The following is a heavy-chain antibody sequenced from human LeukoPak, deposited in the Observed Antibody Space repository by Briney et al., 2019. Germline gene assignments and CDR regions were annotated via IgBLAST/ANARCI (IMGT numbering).Heavy chain of an antibody. J-gene: IGHJ3*02. V-gene: IGHV3-23*01. D-gene: IGHD2-15*01. CDR2: ISGSGGST. CDR3: AKRRWCSGGSCYDHAFDI. Sequence: GGSLGLSCAASGFTFSSYAMSWVRQAPGNGLEWVSAISGSGGSTYYADSVKGRFTISRDNSKNTLYLQMNSLRAEDTAVYYCAKRRWCSGGSCYDHAFDIWGQGTMVTVSS. CDR1: GFTFSSYA.